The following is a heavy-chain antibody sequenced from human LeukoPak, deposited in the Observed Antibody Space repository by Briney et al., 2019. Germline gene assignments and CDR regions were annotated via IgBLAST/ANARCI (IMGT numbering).Heavy chain of an antibody. CDR3: ARADGYYYGMDV. J-gene: IGHJ6*02. V-gene: IGHV4-59*01. D-gene: IGHD5-24*01. CDR2: IYYSGST. Sequence: SETLSLTCTVSGGSISSYYWSWIRQPPGKGLEWIGYIYYSGSTNYSPSLKSRVTMSVDTSKNQFSLKLSSVTAADTAVYYCARADGYYYGMDVWGQGTTVTVSS. CDR1: GGSISSYY.